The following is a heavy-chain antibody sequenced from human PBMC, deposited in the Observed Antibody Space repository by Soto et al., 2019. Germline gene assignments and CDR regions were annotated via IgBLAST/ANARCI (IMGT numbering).Heavy chain of an antibody. CDR1: GFTFSSYW. V-gene: IGHV3-7*05. CDR3: ARDPYSGSYYRPDPTFDY. Sequence: GGSLRLSCAASGFTFSSYWMSWVRQAPGKGLEWVANIKQDGSEKYYVDSVKGRFTISRDNAKNSLYLQMNSLRAEDTAVYYCARDPYSGSYYRPDPTFDYWGQGTLVTVSS. J-gene: IGHJ4*02. CDR2: IKQDGSEK. D-gene: IGHD1-26*01.